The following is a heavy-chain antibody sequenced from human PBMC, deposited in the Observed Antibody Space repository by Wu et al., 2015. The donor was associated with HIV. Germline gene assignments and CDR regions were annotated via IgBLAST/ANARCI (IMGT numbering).Heavy chain of an antibody. D-gene: IGHD2-2*01. Sequence: QVQLVQSGAEVKKPGSSVKVSCKASGGTFSSYAISWVRQAPGQGLEWMGRIIPIFGTANYAQKFQGRVTITADESTSTAYMEVSSLRSEDTAVYYCASSSEDIVVLPAAPGSWGQGTLVTVSS. CDR1: GGTFSSYA. CDR3: ASSSEDIVVLPAAPGS. CDR2: IIPIFGTA. V-gene: IGHV1-69*13. J-gene: IGHJ4*02.